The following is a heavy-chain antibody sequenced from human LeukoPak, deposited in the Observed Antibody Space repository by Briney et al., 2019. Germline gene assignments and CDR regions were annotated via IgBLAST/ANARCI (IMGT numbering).Heavy chain of an antibody. Sequence: GGSLRLPCAASRFTFSRYDMHWVRQSTGKGLEWVSGIGTAGDTFYLGSVKGRFTISRENGKNSLYLQMNSLRAEDTAVYYCARSPFCSGGSCYGRYYYMDVWGKGTTVTISS. V-gene: IGHV3-13*01. J-gene: IGHJ6*03. CDR1: RFTFSRYD. D-gene: IGHD2-15*01. CDR3: ARSPFCSGGSCYGRYYYMDV. CDR2: IGTAGDT.